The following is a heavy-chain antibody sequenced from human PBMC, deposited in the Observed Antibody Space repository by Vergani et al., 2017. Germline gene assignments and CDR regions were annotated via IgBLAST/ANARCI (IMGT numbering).Heavy chain of an antibody. Sequence: EVQLVESGGGIVKPGGSLRLSCVASGFTVSSNYMSWVRQAPGKGLEWVSVIYSGGSTYYADSVKGRFTISRDNSKNTLYLQMNSLRAEDTAVYYCASSDSSGYYFNYYYYGMDVWGQGTTVTVSS. CDR3: ASSDSSGYYFNYYYYGMDV. V-gene: IGHV3-66*02. CDR1: GFTVSSNY. J-gene: IGHJ6*02. CDR2: IYSGGST. D-gene: IGHD3-22*01.